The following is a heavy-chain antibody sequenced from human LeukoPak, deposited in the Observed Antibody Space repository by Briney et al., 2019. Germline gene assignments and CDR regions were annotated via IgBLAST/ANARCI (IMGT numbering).Heavy chain of an antibody. V-gene: IGHV1-18*01. D-gene: IGHD6-19*01. CDR2: ISAYNGNT. CDR3: ARSGYSSGEYRPYYYYMDV. J-gene: IGHJ6*03. Sequence: GASVKVSCKASGYTFTSYGISWVRQAPGQGLEWMGWISAYNGNTNYAQKLQGRVTMTTDTSTSTAYMELRSLRSDDTAVYYCARSGYSSGEYRPYYYYMDVWGKGTTVTVSS. CDR1: GYTFTSYG.